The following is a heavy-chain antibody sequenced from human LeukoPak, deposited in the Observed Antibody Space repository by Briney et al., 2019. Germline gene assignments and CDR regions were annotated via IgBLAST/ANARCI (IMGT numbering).Heavy chain of an antibody. CDR1: GGSLNGYY. V-gene: IGHV4-59*08. Sequence: SETLSLTCTVSGGSLNGYYWSWIRQPPGKGLEWIGFIYYSGSTRYNPSLKSRVTISVDTSKNQFSLKLSPVTAADTAVYYCARRQYYDSSGLWYYFDYWGQGSLVTVSS. J-gene: IGHJ4*02. D-gene: IGHD3-22*01. CDR3: ARRQYYDSSGLWYYFDY. CDR2: IYYSGST.